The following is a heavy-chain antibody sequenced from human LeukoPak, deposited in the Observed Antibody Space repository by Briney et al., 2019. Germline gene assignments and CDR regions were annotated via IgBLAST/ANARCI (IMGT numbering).Heavy chain of an antibody. V-gene: IGHV4-34*01. D-gene: IGHD3-22*01. J-gene: IGHJ4*02. CDR2: INHSGST. CDR1: GGSFSGYY. Sequence: SSETLSLTCAVYGGSFSGYYWSWIRQPPGKGLEWIGEINHSGSTNCNPSLKSRVTISVDTSKNQFSLKLSSVTAADTAVYYCARGMAPYYDSSGYQYYFDYWGQGTLVTVSS. CDR3: ARGMAPYYDSSGYQYYFDY.